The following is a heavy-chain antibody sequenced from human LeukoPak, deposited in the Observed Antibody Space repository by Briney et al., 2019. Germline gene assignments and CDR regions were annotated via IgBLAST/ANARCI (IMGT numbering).Heavy chain of an antibody. V-gene: IGHV3-23*01. CDR1: EFTFSNFA. J-gene: IGHJ3*02. CDR3: AKDLLQTFFFDSSGYYSDAFGM. CDR2: ISGSGDNT. Sequence: GGSLRLSCAAPEFTFSNFAMSWVRQAPGKGLEWVSTISGSGDNTYYADSVKGRFTISRDNSKNTLSLHMNTLRAEDTAVYYCAKDLLQTFFFDSSGYYSDAFGMWGQGTMVTVS. D-gene: IGHD3-22*01.